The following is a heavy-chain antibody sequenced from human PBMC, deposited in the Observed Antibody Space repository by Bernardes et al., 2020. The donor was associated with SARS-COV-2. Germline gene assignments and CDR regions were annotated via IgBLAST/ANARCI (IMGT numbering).Heavy chain of an antibody. Sequence: GPTLVKPTQTLTLTCTFSGFSLSTSGMCVSWIRQPPGKALEWLALIDWDDDKYYSTSLKTRLTISKDTSKNQVVLTMTNMDPVDTATYYCARYYGDALYYYGMDVWGQGTTVTVSS. D-gene: IGHD4-17*01. V-gene: IGHV2-70*01. CDR3: ARYYGDALYYYGMDV. J-gene: IGHJ6*02. CDR1: GFSLSTSGMC. CDR2: IDWDDDK.